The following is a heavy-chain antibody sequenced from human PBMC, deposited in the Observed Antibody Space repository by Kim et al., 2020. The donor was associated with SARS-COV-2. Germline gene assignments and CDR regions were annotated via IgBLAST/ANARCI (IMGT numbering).Heavy chain of an antibody. J-gene: IGHJ6*02. V-gene: IGHV3-43D*03. Sequence: GGSLRLSCVASGFTFDESAMNWVRQVPGRGLEWVSVISWDGGSIYYGGSVKGRFTVTRDNSKNSLHLQMNSRRAEDSGLYYCAKEHRGGMDVWGQGTTVTVSS. CDR1: GFTFDESA. CDR3: AKEHRGGMDV. CDR2: ISWDGGSI.